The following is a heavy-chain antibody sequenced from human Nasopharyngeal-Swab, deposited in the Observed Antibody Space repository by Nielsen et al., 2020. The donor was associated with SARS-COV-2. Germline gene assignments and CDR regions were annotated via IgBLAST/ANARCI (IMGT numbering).Heavy chain of an antibody. D-gene: IGHD3-3*01. CDR1: GLSVSSNY. CDR2: IYPGGST. J-gene: IGHJ4*02. Sequence: GESLKISCAASGLSVSSNYMSWVRQAPGKGLEWVSIIYPGGSTYYADSVKGRFTISRDNAKNSLYLQMNSLRAEDTAVYYCARDLYDFWSGPPWEYFGYWGQGTLVTVSS. CDR3: ARDLYDFWSGPPWEYFGY. V-gene: IGHV3-53*01.